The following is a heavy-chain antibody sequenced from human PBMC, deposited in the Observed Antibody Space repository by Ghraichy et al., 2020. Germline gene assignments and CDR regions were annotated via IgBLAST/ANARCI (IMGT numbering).Heavy chain of an antibody. J-gene: IGHJ4*02. Sequence: SVKVSCRASGDTFNIYAFNWVRQAPGQGLEWMGGIIPFLRTSNYAQKFQGRVTITADESTTTSYMELNSLTSEDTAVYYCARPITTRQGSQCGFDYWGQGTLVTVSS. D-gene: IGHD1-1*01. CDR2: IIPFLRTS. CDR1: GDTFNIYA. V-gene: IGHV1-69*13. CDR3: ARPITTRQGSQCGFDY.